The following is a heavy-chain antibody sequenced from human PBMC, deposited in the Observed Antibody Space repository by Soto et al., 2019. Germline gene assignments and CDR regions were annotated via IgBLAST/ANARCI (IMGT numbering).Heavy chain of an antibody. CDR3: AIDGYGSGSYYGNLFDY. CDR2: IIPIFGTA. V-gene: IGHV1-69*13. CDR1: GGTFSSYA. Sequence: GASVKVSCKASGGTFSSYAISCVRQAPGQGLEWMGGIIPIFGTANYAQKFQGRVTITADESTSTAYMELSSLRSEDTAVYYCAIDGYGSGSYYGNLFDYWGQGTLVTVSS. D-gene: IGHD3-10*01. J-gene: IGHJ4*02.